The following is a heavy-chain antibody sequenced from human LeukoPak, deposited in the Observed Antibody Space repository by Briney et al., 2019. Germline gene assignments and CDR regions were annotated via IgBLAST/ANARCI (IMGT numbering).Heavy chain of an antibody. V-gene: IGHV3-30-3*01. CDR3: ARGSRGGYSGYDTPIFDY. D-gene: IGHD5-12*01. CDR2: ISYDGSNK. Sequence: PGGSLRLSCAASGFTFSSYAMHWVRQAPGKGLEWVAVISYDGSNKYYADSVKGRFTISRDNSKNTLYLQMNSLRAEDTAVYYCARGSRGGYSGYDTPIFDYWGQGTLVTVSS. J-gene: IGHJ4*02. CDR1: GFTFSSYA.